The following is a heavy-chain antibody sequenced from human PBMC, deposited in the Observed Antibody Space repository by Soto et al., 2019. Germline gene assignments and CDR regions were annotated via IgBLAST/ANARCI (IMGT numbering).Heavy chain of an antibody. J-gene: IGHJ4*02. CDR2: IHYSGST. V-gene: IGHV4-39*01. D-gene: IGHD3-22*01. CDR1: GDSVTISDYY. CDR3: AAHDSGGYYAEY. Sequence: QLQLQESGPGLVKPSETLSLTCTVSGDSVTISDYYWGWIRQPPGKGLEWIGSIHYSGSTYYNQSLKSRVTISADTSKKQFSLKLTSVTAADAAVYYCAAHDSGGYYAEYWGQGTLVTVSA.